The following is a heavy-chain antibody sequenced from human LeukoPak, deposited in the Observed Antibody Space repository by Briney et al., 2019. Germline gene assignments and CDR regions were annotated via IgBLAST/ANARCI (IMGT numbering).Heavy chain of an antibody. CDR2: INPNSGGT. J-gene: IGHJ6*02. CDR1: GYTFTDYY. D-gene: IGHD6-13*01. V-gene: IGHV1-2*02. CDR3: ARVRIGQQLDKYYYYAMDV. Sequence: ASVKVSCKASGYTFTDYYMHWVRQAPGQGLEWMGWINPNSGGTNYAQKSQGRVTMTTDTSISTAYMEVSKLRSDDTAVYYCARVRIGQQLDKYYYYAMDVWGQGTTVTVSS.